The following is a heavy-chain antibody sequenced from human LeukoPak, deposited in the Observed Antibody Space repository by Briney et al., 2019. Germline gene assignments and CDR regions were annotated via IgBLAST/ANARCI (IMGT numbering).Heavy chain of an antibody. J-gene: IGHJ5*02. Sequence: GESLKISCKDSRYSFTNYWIGWVRQMPGKGLEWMGIIYPGDSNTTYSPSFQGQVTISADKSISTAYLQWSSLKASDTAIYYCAKRPGRHAPWVSWGQGTLVTASS. V-gene: IGHV5-51*01. CDR2: IYPGDSNT. CDR1: RYSFTNYW. CDR3: AKRPGRHAPWVS. D-gene: IGHD1-1*01.